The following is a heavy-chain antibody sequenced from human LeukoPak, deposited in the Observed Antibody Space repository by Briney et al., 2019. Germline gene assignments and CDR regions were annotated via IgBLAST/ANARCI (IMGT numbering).Heavy chain of an antibody. V-gene: IGHV4-59*01. CDR2: IYYSGST. D-gene: IGHD2-15*01. CDR3: ARERCSGGSCYLGGVLRGYFDS. Sequence: SETLSLTCTVSGGSISSYYWSWIRQPPGKGLEWIGYIYYSGSTNYNLSLKSRVTISVDTSKNHFSLKLSSVTAADTAVYYCARERCSGGSCYLGGVLRGYFDSWGQGTLVTVSS. CDR1: GGSISSYY. J-gene: IGHJ4*02.